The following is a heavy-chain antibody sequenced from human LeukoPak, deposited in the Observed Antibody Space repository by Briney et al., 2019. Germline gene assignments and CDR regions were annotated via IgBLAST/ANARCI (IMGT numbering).Heavy chain of an antibody. CDR2: IFYSGNT. Sequence: PSETLSLTCTVSGGSISRSNYYWGWIRQPPGKGLEWIGSIFYSGNTYYNPSLKSRVTISVDTSKSQFSLKLTSVTAADTAVYYCARHRYNWNDVGDLRYNWFDPWGQGILVTVSS. J-gene: IGHJ5*02. CDR3: ARHRYNWNDVGDLRYNWFDP. V-gene: IGHV4-39*01. CDR1: GGSISRSNYY. D-gene: IGHD1-20*01.